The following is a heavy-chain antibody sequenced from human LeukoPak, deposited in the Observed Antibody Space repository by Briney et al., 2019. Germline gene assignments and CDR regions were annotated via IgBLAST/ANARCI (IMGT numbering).Heavy chain of an antibody. CDR3: SGENTEYSTSGLGV. CDR2: IGGSESST. D-gene: IGHD6-6*01. V-gene: IGHV3-23*01. Sequence: RGSLRLSCAASGFRFRSYAMTWVRQAPGKGLEWVSAIGGSESSTYYADSVKGRFTISRDNAKDSLYLQMNSLRVEDTAVYYCSGENTEYSTSGLGVWGKGTTVTVST. J-gene: IGHJ6*04. CDR1: GFRFRSYA.